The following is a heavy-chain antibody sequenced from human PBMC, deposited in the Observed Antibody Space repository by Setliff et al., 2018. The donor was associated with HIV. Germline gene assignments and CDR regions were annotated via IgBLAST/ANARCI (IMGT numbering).Heavy chain of an antibody. CDR3: ARGLGQQLGRFWYFDL. V-gene: IGHV4-4*02. D-gene: IGHD6-13*01. CDR2: IYHSGSF. CDR1: GGSISSTNW. Sequence: SETLSLTCAVSGGSISSTNWWTWVRQPPGKGLEWIGEIYHSGSFHYNPSLKSRVTISVDKSKNQFSLRLNSVTAADTAMYYCARGLGQQLGRFWYFDLWGRGTLVTVSS. J-gene: IGHJ2*01.